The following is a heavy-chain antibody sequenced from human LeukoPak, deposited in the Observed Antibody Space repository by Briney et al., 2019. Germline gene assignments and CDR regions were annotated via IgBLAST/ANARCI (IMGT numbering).Heavy chain of an antibody. CDR3: ARVGYCTNGVCRRESYYFDY. J-gene: IGHJ4*02. CDR2: IYYSGST. D-gene: IGHD2-8*01. V-gene: IGHV4-39*07. CDR1: GVSISSSSYY. Sequence: SETLSLTCTVSGVSISSSSYYWGWIRQPPGKGLEWIGSIYYSGSTYYNPSLKSRVTISVDTSKNQFSLKLSSVTAADTAVYYCARVGYCTNGVCRRESYYFDYWGQGTLVTVSS.